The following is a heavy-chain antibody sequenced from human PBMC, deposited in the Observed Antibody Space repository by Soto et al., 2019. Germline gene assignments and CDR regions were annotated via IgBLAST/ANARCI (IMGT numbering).Heavy chain of an antibody. CDR2: MNPNSGNT. V-gene: IGHV1-8*01. Sequence: ASVKVSCKASGYTFTRYGINWVRQATGQGLEWMGWMNPNSGNTGYAQKFQGRVTMTRNTSISTAYMELSSLRSEDTAVYYCATYCSGGSCYSGYYYYYMDVWGKGTTVTVSS. CDR3: ATYCSGGSCYSGYYYYYMDV. J-gene: IGHJ6*03. CDR1: GYTFTRYG. D-gene: IGHD2-15*01.